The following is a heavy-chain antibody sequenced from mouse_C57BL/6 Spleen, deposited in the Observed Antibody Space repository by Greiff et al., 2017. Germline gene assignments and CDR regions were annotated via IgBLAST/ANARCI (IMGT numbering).Heavy chain of an antibody. J-gene: IGHJ4*01. CDR2: IYPGSGST. Sequence: QVQLQQSGAELVKPGASVKMSCKASGYTFTSYWITWVKQRPGQGLEWIGDIYPGSGSTNYNEKFKSKATLTVDTSSSTAYMQLSSLTSEDSAVYYCARWALYYGSRNYAMDDWGQGTSVTVSS. D-gene: IGHD1-1*01. CDR3: ARWALYYGSRNYAMDD. CDR1: GYTFTSYW. V-gene: IGHV1-55*01.